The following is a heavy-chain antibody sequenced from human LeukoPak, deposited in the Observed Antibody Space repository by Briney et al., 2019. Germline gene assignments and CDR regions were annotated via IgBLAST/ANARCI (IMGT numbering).Heavy chain of an antibody. CDR3: ARGVVPAHFLPWYYYGMDV. J-gene: IGHJ6*02. CDR2: IIPILGIA. CDR1: GGTFSSYA. V-gene: IGHV1-69*04. Sequence: GASVKVSCKASGGTFSSYAISWVRQAPGQGLEWMGRIIPILGIANYAQKFQGRVTITADKSTSTAYMELSSLRSEDTAVYYCARGVVPAHFLPWYYYGMDVWGQGTTVTVS. D-gene: IGHD2-2*01.